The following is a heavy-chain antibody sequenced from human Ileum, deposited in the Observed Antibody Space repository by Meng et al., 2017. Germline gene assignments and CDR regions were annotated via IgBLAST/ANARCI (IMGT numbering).Heavy chain of an antibody. CDR2: IYYSGTT. CDR1: GGSISSGGYY. D-gene: IGHD6-13*01. J-gene: IGHJ4*02. Sequence: QVQLQESGPGLGKPSQNRARTGKVPGGSISSGGYYWSWIRQHPGKGLEWIGYIYYSGTTYYNPSLKSRVTISVDTSKNQFSLKLSSVTAADTAVYYCAREPPAAAGTGADYWGQGTLVTVSS. CDR3: AREPPAAAGTGADY. V-gene: IGHV4-31*02.